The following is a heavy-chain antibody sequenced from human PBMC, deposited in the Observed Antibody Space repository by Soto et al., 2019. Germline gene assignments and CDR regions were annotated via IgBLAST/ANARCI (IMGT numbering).Heavy chain of an antibody. J-gene: IGHJ5*02. CDR3: ASPKIAFYNWFDP. Sequence: SETLSLTCTVSGGSISSSSYYWGWILHPPGKGLEWIGSIYYSGSTYYNPSLKSRVTISVDTPKNQFSLKLSSVTAADTAVYYCASPKIAFYNWFDPWGQGTLVTVSS. D-gene: IGHD3-3*02. CDR1: GGSISSSSYY. CDR2: IYYSGST. V-gene: IGHV4-39*01.